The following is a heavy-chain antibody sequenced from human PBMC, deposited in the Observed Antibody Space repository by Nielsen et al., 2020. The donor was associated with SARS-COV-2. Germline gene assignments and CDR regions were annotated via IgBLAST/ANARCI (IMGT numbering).Heavy chain of an antibody. CDR2: MNPNSGNT. CDR1: GYTFTSYD. V-gene: IGHV1-8*01. D-gene: IGHD6-6*01. CDR3: ATGGAARWYYYYGMAV. Sequence: ASLKISCKASGYTFTSYDINWVRQATGQGLEWMGWMNPNSGNTGYAQKFQGRVTMTRNTSISTAYMELSSRRSEDTAVYYCATGGAARWYYYYGMAVWGQGTTVTVPS. J-gene: IGHJ6*02.